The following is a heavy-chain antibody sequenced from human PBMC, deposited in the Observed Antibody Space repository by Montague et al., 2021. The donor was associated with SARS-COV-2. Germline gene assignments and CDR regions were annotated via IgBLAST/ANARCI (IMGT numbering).Heavy chain of an antibody. J-gene: IGHJ6*02. CDR3: ARQAAGSYFYYGVDV. CDR2: IFYTGST. D-gene: IGHD6-13*01. Sequence: SETLSLTCTVSGDSINTYYWNWIRQPPGKGLEWLGSIFYTGSTNXNPYLKSRVTISLDTSKNQFFLKVTSVTAADTAVYYCARQAAGSYFYYGVDVWGQGTTVTVSS. CDR1: GDSINTYY. V-gene: IGHV4-59*12.